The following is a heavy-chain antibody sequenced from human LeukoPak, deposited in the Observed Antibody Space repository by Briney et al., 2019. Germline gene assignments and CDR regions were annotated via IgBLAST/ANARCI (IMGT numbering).Heavy chain of an antibody. Sequence: SVKVSCKVSAGSFSSDAISWVRQAPGRGLGWMGGIIPIVGTANYAQKLQGRVTINADQSTSTAYMKLSSLMSEDRAVNYCASEEGATPYCQHWGESTLVTLSS. CDR3: ASEEGATPYCQH. CDR2: IIPIVGTA. CDR1: AGSFSSDA. D-gene: IGHD1-26*01. J-gene: IGHJ1*01. V-gene: IGHV1-69*13.